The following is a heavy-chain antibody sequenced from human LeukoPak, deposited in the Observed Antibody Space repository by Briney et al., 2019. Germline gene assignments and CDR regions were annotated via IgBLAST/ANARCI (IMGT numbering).Heavy chain of an antibody. J-gene: IGHJ4*02. D-gene: IGHD3-22*01. V-gene: IGHV5-51*01. Sequence: GESLKISCKVSGYSFTSYWIGWVRRMPGKGLEWMGIIYPGDSDTRNSPSFQGQVTISADKSISTAYLQWSSLKASDTAMYYCARLGYYDSSGYFDYWGQGTLVTVSS. CDR2: IYPGDSDT. CDR1: GYSFTSYW. CDR3: ARLGYYDSSGYFDY.